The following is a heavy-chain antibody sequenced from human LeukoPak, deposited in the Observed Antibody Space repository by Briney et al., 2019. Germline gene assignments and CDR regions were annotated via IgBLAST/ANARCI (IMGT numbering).Heavy chain of an antibody. D-gene: IGHD6-19*01. Sequence: GASVKVSCKASGYKFTGYYMHWVRQAPGQGLEWMGWINPNSGGTNYAQKFQGRVTMTRDTSISTAYMEVSRLRSDDTAVYYCARDEAVAGMGYWGQGTLVTVSS. J-gene: IGHJ4*02. CDR3: ARDEAVAGMGY. CDR2: INPNSGGT. CDR1: GYKFTGYY. V-gene: IGHV1-2*02.